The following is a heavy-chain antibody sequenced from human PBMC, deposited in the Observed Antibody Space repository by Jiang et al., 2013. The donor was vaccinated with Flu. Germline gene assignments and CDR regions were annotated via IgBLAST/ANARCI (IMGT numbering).Heavy chain of an antibody. D-gene: IGHD1-26*01. V-gene: IGHV4-39*01. CDR1: GGSISSSSYY. J-gene: IGHJ4*02. Sequence: LLKPSETLSLTCTVSGGSISSSSYYWGWIRQPPGKGLEWIGSIYYSGSTYYNPSLKSRVTISVDTSKNQFSLKLSSVTAADTAVYYCARHSSTTGYSWYYFDYWAREPWSPSP. CDR3: ARHSSTTGYSWYYFDY. CDR2: IYYSGST.